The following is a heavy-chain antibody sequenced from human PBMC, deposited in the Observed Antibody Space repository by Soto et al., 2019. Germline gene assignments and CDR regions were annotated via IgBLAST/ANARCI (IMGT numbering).Heavy chain of an antibody. Sequence: PGGSLRLSCAASGFTFSSYEMNWVRQAPGKGLEWVSYISSSGSTIYYADSVKGRFTISRDNAKNSLYLQMNSLRAEDTAVYYCARDRYYDSSGYFYWGQGTLVTVSS. V-gene: IGHV3-48*03. D-gene: IGHD3-22*01. CDR3: ARDRYYDSSGYFY. CDR2: ISSSGSTI. J-gene: IGHJ4*02. CDR1: GFTFSSYE.